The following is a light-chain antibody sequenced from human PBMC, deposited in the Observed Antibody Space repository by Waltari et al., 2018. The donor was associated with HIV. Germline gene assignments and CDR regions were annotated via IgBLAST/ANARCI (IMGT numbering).Light chain of an antibody. V-gene: IGKV3-15*01. J-gene: IGKJ2*02. Sequence: IVMTQSQATLSLSPGDRASLSCRASQSVSSNLAWYQQKLGQAPRLLIYDASTRATGIPVRFSGSGSGTEFTLTISSLQSEDFAVYYCQQYNNWQGTFGQGTKLEIK. CDR3: QQYNNWQGT. CDR1: QSVSSN. CDR2: DAS.